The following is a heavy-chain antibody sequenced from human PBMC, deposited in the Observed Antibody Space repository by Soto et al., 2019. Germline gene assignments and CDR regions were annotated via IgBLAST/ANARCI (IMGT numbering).Heavy chain of an antibody. CDR3: AMLGGWSGGSSGMDV. CDR2: IRRKANSYTT. Sequence: GGTLRLSSAASCLVFVEYHMDWDPQAPGKGLEWVGRIRRKANSYTTEYAASVKGRFTISRDDSKNSLYLQMNSLKSEDTAVYYCAMLGGWSGGSSGMDVWGQGT. V-gene: IGHV3-72*01. CDR1: CLVFVEYH. J-gene: IGHJ6*02. D-gene: IGHD6-19*01.